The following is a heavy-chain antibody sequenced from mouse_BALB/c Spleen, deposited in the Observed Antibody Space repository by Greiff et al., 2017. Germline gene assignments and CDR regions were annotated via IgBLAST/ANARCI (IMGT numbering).Heavy chain of an antibody. CDR3: ARDYGSSPHWYFDV. D-gene: IGHD1-1*01. J-gene: IGHJ1*01. V-gene: IGHV2-2*02. CDR1: GFSLTSYG. CDR2: IWSGGST. Sequence: VKVVESGPGLVQPSQSLSITCTVSGFSLTSYGVHWVRQSPGKGLEWLGVIWSGGSTDYNAAFISRLSISKDNSKSQVFFKMNSLQANDTAIYYCARDYGSSPHWYFDVWGAGTTVTVSS.